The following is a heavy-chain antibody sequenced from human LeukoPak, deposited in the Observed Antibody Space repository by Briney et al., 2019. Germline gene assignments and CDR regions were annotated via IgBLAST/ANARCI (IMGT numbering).Heavy chain of an antibody. Sequence: ASVKLCCKASGYTFTGYYMHWVRQAPGQGLEWMGWINPNSGGTNYAQKFQGRVTMTRDTSISTAYMELSRLRSDDTAVYYCARDQGSHTYYYYYMDVWGKGTTVTVSS. CDR2: INPNSGGT. V-gene: IGHV1-2*02. CDR3: ARDQGSHTYYYYYMDV. D-gene: IGHD6-13*01. J-gene: IGHJ6*03. CDR1: GYTFTGYY.